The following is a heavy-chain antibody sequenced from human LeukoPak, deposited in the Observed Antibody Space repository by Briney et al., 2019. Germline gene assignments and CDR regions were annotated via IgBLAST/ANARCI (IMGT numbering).Heavy chain of an antibody. V-gene: IGHV1-18*01. J-gene: IGHJ6*03. CDR3: AKVEYYYYYMDV. CDR1: GYTFTSYG. CDR2: ISAYNGNT. Sequence: ASVKVSCKASGYTFTSYGISWVRQAPGQGLEWMGWISAYNGNTNYAQKLQGRVTMTTDTSTSTAYMELRSLRSDDTAVYYCAKVEYYYYYMDVWGKGTTVTVSS.